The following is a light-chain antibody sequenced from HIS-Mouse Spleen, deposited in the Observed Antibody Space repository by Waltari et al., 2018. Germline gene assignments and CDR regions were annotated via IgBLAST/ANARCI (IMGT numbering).Light chain of an antibody. J-gene: IGKJ4*01. V-gene: IGKV1-9*01. CDR1: QGISSY. CDR3: QQLNSYPPGLT. CDR2: AAS. Sequence: DIQLTQSPSFLSASVGDRVTITCRASQGISSYLAWYQQKPWKAPKLLIYAASTLQSGVPSRFSGSGSGTEFTLTISSLQPEDFATYYCQQLNSYPPGLTFGGGTKVEIK.